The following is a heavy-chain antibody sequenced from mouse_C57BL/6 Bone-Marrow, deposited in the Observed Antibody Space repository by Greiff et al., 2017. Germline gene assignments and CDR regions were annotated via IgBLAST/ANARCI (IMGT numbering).Heavy chain of an antibody. J-gene: IGHJ4*01. CDR1: GYTFTDYY. D-gene: IGHD1-1*01. CDR2: INPYNGGT. Sequence: EVQLQQSGPVLVKPGASVKMSCKASGYTFTDYYMNWVKQSHGKSLEWIGVINPYNGGTSYNQKFKGKATLTVDKSSSTAYMELNSLTSEDSAVYYCARSGYDGSSYAYYYAMDYWGQGTSVTVSS. V-gene: IGHV1-19*01. CDR3: ARSGYDGSSYAYYYAMDY.